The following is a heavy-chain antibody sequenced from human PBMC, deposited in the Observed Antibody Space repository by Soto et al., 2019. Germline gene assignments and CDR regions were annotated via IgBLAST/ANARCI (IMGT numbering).Heavy chain of an antibody. CDR2: IYTGGNT. V-gene: IGHV3-53*01. D-gene: IGHD3-10*01. J-gene: IGHJ6*02. CDR1: VFTGTRYY. CDR3: ARDYYYGSGNYYRADYYHYGMDV. Sequence: WGSLRLSCSASVFTGTRYYMSWFRQAPGKELEWVSLIYTGGNTNYADSVKGRFTISRDNSKNTLYLQMNSVRAEDTAVYYCARDYYYGSGNYYRADYYHYGMDVWGQGTTVTVSS.